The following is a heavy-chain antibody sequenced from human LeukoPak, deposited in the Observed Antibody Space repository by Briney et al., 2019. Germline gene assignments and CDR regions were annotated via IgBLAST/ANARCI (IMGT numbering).Heavy chain of an antibody. D-gene: IGHD1-26*01. Sequence: GGSLRFSCAASGFTFSSYGMNWVRQAPGKGLEWVSYISSGSSTIYYADSVKGRFTISRDNAKNSLYLQMNSLRDEDTAVYYCARSAGGSYYDWFDPWGQGTLVTVSS. V-gene: IGHV3-48*02. CDR3: ARSAGGSYYDWFDP. J-gene: IGHJ5*02. CDR1: GFTFSSYG. CDR2: ISSGSSTI.